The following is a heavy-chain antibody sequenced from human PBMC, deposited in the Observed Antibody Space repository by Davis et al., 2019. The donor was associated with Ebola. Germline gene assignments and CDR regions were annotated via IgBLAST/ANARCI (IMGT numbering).Heavy chain of an antibody. Sequence: GESLKISCKGSGYSFTKYWIGWVRQMPGKGLEWMGIIYTGDSDTRYSPSFRGQVTISADKSTRTAYLQWGSLKASDTAIYYCASLRRTITGMDDGFDLWGQGTMVTVSS. CDR2: IYTGDSDT. J-gene: IGHJ3*01. CDR1: GYSFTKYW. D-gene: IGHD1-20*01. V-gene: IGHV5-51*01. CDR3: ASLRRTITGMDDGFDL.